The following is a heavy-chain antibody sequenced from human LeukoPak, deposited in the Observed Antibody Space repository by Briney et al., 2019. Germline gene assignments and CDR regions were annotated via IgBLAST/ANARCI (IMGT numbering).Heavy chain of an antibody. V-gene: IGHV3-23*01. Sequence: PGGSLRLSXAASGFSFKSYAMSWVRQAPGKGLEWVSAISGSGGSTYYADSVKGRFTISRDNPKNTLYLQMNSLRAEDTAVYCCAKEGGRIMITFGGVIGDYWGQGTLVTVSS. CDR1: GFSFKSYA. D-gene: IGHD3-16*02. CDR2: ISGSGGST. CDR3: AKEGGRIMITFGGVIGDY. J-gene: IGHJ4*02.